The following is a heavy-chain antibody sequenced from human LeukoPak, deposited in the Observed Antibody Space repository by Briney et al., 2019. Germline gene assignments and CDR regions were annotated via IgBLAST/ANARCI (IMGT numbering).Heavy chain of an antibody. CDR2: INHSGST. D-gene: IGHD1-26*01. Sequence: SETLSLTCAVYGGSFSRYYWSCIRHPPGKGLEWIGEINHSGSTNYNPSLKSRVTISVDTSKNQFSLKLSSVTAADTAVYYCARGDGSGGDYWGQGTLVTVSS. V-gene: IGHV4-34*01. J-gene: IGHJ4*02. CDR3: ARGDGSGGDY. CDR1: GGSFSRYY.